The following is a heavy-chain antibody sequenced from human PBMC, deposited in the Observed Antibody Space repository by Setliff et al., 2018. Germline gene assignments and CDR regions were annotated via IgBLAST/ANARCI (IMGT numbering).Heavy chain of an antibody. J-gene: IGHJ3*02. CDR3: ARGLEGEDYAGGGFDI. CDR2: INHSGST. V-gene: IGHV4-34*01. CDR1: GGTFSDYY. D-gene: IGHD4-17*01. Sequence: SETLSLTCAASGGTFSDYYCTWIRQPPGKGLEWIGEINHSGSTNYNPYLKSRVSISVDTSKKQFSLKLTSVTAADTAVYYCARGLEGEDYAGGGFDIWGQGTMVT.